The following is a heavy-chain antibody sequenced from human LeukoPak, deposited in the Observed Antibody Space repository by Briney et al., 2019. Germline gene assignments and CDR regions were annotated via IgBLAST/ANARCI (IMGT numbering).Heavy chain of an antibody. D-gene: IGHD1-1*01. Sequence: SETLSLTCIVSGGSISSFYRSWIRQPPGKGLELIGYIYYSGSTNYNPSLKSRVTISVDTSKNQFSLKLNSVTAADTAVYYCARLSGTTDFDYWGQGTLVTVSS. CDR1: GGSISSFY. V-gene: IGHV4-59*08. CDR2: IYYSGST. CDR3: ARLSGTTDFDY. J-gene: IGHJ4*02.